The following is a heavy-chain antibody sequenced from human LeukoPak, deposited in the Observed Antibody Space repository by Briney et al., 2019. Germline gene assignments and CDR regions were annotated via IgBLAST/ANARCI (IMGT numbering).Heavy chain of an antibody. J-gene: IGHJ4*02. V-gene: IGHV4-34*01. CDR2: INHSGST. CDR1: GGSFSGYY. D-gene: IGHD2-15*01. Sequence: SETLSLTCAVYGGSFSGYYWSWIRQPPGKGLGWIGEINHSGSTNYNPSLKSRVTISVDTSKNQFSLKLSSVTAADTAVYYCARHDLRWGRIYFDYWGQGTLVTVPS. CDR3: ARHDLRWGRIYFDY.